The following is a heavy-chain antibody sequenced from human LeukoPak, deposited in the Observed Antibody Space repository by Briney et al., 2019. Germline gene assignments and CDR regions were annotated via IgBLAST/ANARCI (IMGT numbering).Heavy chain of an antibody. CDR2: IYYTGRT. J-gene: IGHJ4*02. D-gene: IGHD3-10*01. CDR3: ARHSPDYGSGTYFDY. CDR1: GGSISSYY. Sequence: SETLSLTCTVSGGSISSYYWSWIRQPPGKGLEWIGYIYYTGRTNYYPSLKSRVTISVDTSKNQFSLKLSSVTAADTAMYYCARHSPDYGSGTYFDYWGQGTLVTASS. V-gene: IGHV4-59*08.